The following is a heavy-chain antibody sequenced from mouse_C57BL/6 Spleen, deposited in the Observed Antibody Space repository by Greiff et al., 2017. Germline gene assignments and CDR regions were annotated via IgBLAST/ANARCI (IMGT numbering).Heavy chain of an antibody. D-gene: IGHD3-1*01. Sequence: EVQLQQPGAELVKPGASVKLSCTASGFNINDYYMHWVKQRTEQGLEWIGRIDPADGETKYNPKFTGKATLTADTSSNTAYLQLSSLTSEDTAVYYCARGQLDWGQGTTLTVSS. CDR2: IDPADGET. CDR1: GFNINDYY. V-gene: IGHV14-2*01. J-gene: IGHJ2*01. CDR3: ARGQLD.